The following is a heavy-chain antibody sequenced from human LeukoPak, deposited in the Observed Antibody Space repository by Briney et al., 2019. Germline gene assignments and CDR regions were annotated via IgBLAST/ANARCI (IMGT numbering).Heavy chain of an antibody. CDR1: GYTFTGYY. V-gene: IGHV1-2*02. CDR2: INPNSGGT. J-gene: IGHJ4*02. CDR3: ARGESVPPLNYDFWSGYYTGVPGYFDY. D-gene: IGHD3-3*01. Sequence: ASVKVSCKASGYTFTGYYMHWVRQAPGQGLEWMGWINPNSGGTNYAQKLQGRATMTADTSTSTAYMELRSLRSDDTAVYYCARGESVPPLNYDFWSGYYTGVPGYFDYWGQGTLVTVSS.